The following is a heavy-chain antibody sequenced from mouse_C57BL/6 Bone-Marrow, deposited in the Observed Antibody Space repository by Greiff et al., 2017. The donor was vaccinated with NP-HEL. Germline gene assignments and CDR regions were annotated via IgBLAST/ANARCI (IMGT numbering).Heavy chain of an antibody. Sequence: VQLQQPGAELVKPGASVKLSCKASGYTFTSYLMHWVKQRPGRALEWIGRIDPNSGGTKYNEKFKSKATLTVDKPSSTAYMQLNSLTSEDSAVYYCARYYDGSSSFAYCGQGNTLTVTS. V-gene: IGHV1-72*01. CDR3: ARYYDGSSSFAY. J-gene: IGHJ2*01. CDR2: IDPNSGGT. D-gene: IGHD1-1*01. CDR1: GYTFTSYL.